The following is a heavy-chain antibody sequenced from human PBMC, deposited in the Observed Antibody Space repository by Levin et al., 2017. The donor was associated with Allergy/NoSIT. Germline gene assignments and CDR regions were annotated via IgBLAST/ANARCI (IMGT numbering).Heavy chain of an antibody. J-gene: IGHJ6*02. D-gene: IGHD3-9*01. CDR1: GFTFSDYY. V-gene: IGHV3-11*01. Sequence: SCAASGFTFSDYYMSWIRQAPGKGLEWVSYISSSGSTIYYADSVKGRFTISRDNAKNSLYLQMNSLRAEDTAVYYCAREAGHYDILRYGGMDVWGQGTTVTVSS. CDR2: ISSSGSTI. CDR3: AREAGHYDILRYGGMDV.